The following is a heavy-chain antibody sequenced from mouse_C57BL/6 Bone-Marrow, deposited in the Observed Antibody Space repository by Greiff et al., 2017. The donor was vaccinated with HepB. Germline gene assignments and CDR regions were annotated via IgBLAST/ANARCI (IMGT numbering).Heavy chain of an antibody. CDR1: GYTFTSYT. V-gene: IGHV1-4*01. CDR2: INPSSGYT. Sequence: VQLQQSGAELARPGASVKMSCKASGYTFTSYTMHWVKQRPGQGLEWIGYINPSSGYTKYNQKFKDKATLTADKSSSTAYMQLSSLTSEDSAVYCCARWDYYGRSGAYWGQGTLVTVSA. J-gene: IGHJ3*01. D-gene: IGHD1-1*01. CDR3: ARWDYYGRSGAY.